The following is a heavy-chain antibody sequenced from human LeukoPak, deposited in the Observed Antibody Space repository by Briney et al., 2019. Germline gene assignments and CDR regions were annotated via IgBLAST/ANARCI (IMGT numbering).Heavy chain of an antibody. Sequence: GGSLRLSCAASGFTFSSYAMSWVRQAPGKGLEWVSAISGSGGSTYYADSVKGRFTISRDNSENTLYLQMNSLRAEDTAVYYCAKTQYGSGSYYPNYYYYDMDVWSQGTTVTVS. CDR2: ISGSGGST. D-gene: IGHD3-10*01. V-gene: IGHV3-23*01. CDR1: GFTFSSYA. CDR3: AKTQYGSGSYYPNYYYYDMDV. J-gene: IGHJ6*02.